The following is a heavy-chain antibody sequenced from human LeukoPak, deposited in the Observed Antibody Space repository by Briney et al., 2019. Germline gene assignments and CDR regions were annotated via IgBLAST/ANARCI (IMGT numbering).Heavy chain of an antibody. V-gene: IGHV4-31*03. D-gene: IGHD2-15*01. Sequence: SETLSLTCTVSGGSISSGGYYWRWIRQHPGRGLEWIGYIYYSGSTYYNPSLKSRVTISVDTSKNQFSLKLSSVTAADTAVYYCARVRYCSGGSCYSASDIWGQGTMVTVSS. CDR3: ARVRYCSGGSCYSASDI. CDR2: IYYSGST. J-gene: IGHJ3*02. CDR1: GGSISSGGYY.